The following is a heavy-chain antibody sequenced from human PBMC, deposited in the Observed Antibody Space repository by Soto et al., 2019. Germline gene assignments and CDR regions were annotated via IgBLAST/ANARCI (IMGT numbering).Heavy chain of an antibody. J-gene: IGHJ5*02. D-gene: IGHD2-8*01. CDR1: GFTLSNYG. CDR3: ARVVWSSGSSRWFDT. V-gene: IGHV3-33*01. Sequence: GGSLRLSCVASGFTLSNYGMHWVRQAPGKGLEWIALIWYEGTTKYSTDSMKGRFSISRDQSKSTLYLQVNSLRAEDTATYYCARVVWSSGSSRWFDTWGQGTLVTVYS. CDR2: IWYEGTTK.